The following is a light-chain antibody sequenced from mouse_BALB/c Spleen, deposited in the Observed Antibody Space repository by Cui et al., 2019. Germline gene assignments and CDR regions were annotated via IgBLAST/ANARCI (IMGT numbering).Light chain of an antibody. CDR3: QHHYGTPLT. CDR1: ENINSY. Sequence: DIQMTQSLASLSASVGETVTITCRASENINSYLAWYQQKQGKSPQLLVYNAKTLAEGVPSRFSGSGSGTQFSLKINSLQPEDFGSYYCQHHYGTPLTFGAGTKLELK. CDR2: NAK. J-gene: IGKJ5*01. V-gene: IGKV12-44*01.